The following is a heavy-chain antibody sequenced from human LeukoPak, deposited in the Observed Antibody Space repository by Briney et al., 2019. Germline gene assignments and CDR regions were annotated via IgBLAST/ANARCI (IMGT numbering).Heavy chain of an antibody. V-gene: IGHV3-72*01. CDR3: ARVGSLVFDF. J-gene: IGHJ3*01. D-gene: IGHD3-10*01. CDR1: GFTFSDHY. Sequence: GGSLRLSCAASGFTFSDHYMDWVRQAPGKGLEWVGRIRNKANSYTTEYAASVKGRFTISRDDSKNSLYLQMISLKTEDTAEYYCARVGSLVFDFWGQGTLVTVSS. CDR2: IRNKANSYTT.